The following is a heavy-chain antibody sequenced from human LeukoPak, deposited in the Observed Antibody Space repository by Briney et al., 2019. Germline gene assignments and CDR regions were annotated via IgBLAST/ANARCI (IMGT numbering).Heavy chain of an antibody. CDR2: ISGSGGST. CDR3: AKVTVVPYYFDY. J-gene: IGHJ4*02. CDR1: GFTFSSYD. V-gene: IGHV3-23*01. Sequence: GGSLRLSCAASGFTFSSYDMSWVRQAPGKGLEWVSAISGSGGSTYYADSVKGRFTISRDNSKNTLYLQMNSLRAEDTAVYYCAKVTVVPYYFDYWGQGTLVTVSS. D-gene: IGHD4-23*01.